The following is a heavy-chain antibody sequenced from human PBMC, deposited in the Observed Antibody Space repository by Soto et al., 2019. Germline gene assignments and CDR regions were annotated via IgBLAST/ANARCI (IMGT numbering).Heavy chain of an antibody. CDR2: IIPILGIA. D-gene: IGHD3-22*01. CDR1: GGTFSSYT. J-gene: IGHJ2*01. V-gene: IGHV1-69*02. Sequence: QVQLVQSGAEVKKPGSSVKVSCKASGGTFSSYTISWVRQAPGQGLEWMGRIIPILGIANYAQKFQGRVTSTADKSTSTAYMELSSLRSEDTAVYYCARHLYYDSTRAFDLWGRGTLVTVSS. CDR3: ARHLYYDSTRAFDL.